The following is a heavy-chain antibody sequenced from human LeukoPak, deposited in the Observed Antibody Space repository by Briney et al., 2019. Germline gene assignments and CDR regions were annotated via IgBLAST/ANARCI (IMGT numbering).Heavy chain of an antibody. J-gene: IGHJ4*02. CDR3: AKGHWGDY. CDR2: INTGDGGS. D-gene: IGHD7-27*01. CDR1: GFTFTDYF. V-gene: IGHV3-23*01. Sequence: QPGGSLRLSCAASGFTFTDYFMTWIRQAPGKGLEWVSTINTGDGGSSYADPVRGRFTVSRDNSKNTLYLQMNSLRAEDTAIYYCAKGHWGDYWGPGALVTVSS.